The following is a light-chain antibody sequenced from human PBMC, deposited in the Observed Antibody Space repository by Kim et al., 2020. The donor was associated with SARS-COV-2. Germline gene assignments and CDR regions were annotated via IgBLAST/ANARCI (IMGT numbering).Light chain of an antibody. CDR1: SLRNYY. V-gene: IGLV3-19*01. CDR3: SSRDSSGNRVV. CDR2: NKT. Sequence: SSELTQDPAVSVALGQTVRITCQGDSLRNYYASWYQQKPGQAPVLVIYNKTNRPSGIPDRFSASSSGNKASLTITGAQAEDEADYYCSSRDSSGNRVVFG. J-gene: IGLJ2*01.